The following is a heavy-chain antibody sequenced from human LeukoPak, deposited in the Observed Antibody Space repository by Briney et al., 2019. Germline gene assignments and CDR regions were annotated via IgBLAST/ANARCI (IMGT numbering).Heavy chain of an antibody. V-gene: IGHV4-39*01. CDR3: ARQGTMKWYYYDSSGYYYHHAFDI. CDR2: IYYSGST. CDR1: GGSFSGYY. D-gene: IGHD3-22*01. J-gene: IGHJ3*02. Sequence: PSETLSLTCAVYGGSFSGYYWGWIRQPPGKGLEWIGSIYYSGSTYYNPSLKSRVTISVDTSKNQFSLKLSSVTAADTAVYYCARQGTMKWYYYDSSGYYYHHAFDIWGQGTMVTVSS.